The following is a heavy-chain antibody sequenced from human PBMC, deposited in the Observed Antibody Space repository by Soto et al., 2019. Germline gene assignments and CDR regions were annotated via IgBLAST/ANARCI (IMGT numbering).Heavy chain of an antibody. V-gene: IGHV1-3*01. J-gene: IGHJ4*02. CDR3: ARGPPTGSSGWFYFDS. D-gene: IGHD6-19*01. CDR2: IHGGTGNT. CDR1: GYPFINFA. Sequence: QVQLVQSGAEVKKPGASVKVSCKASGYPFINFAIHWVRQAPGQRLEWMGWIHGGTGNTKYSEKFQDRVTITRDTSASIVYMEFSRLRSDDTAVYYCARGPPTGSSGWFYFDSWGQGPLVTVSS.